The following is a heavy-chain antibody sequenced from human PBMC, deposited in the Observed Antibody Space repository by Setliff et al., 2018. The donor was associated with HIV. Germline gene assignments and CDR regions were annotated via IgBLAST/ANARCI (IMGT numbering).Heavy chain of an antibody. V-gene: IGHV1-2*02. J-gene: IGHJ4*02. CDR3: MRGREIGSRSPLELSDY. D-gene: IGHD1-26*01. Sequence: QGLEWMAWIDPKSGETNYEQEFQGRVTLTRDTSISTAYLELTSLRSDDTAIFYCMRGREIGSRSPLELSDYWGQGTLVTVSS. CDR2: IDPKSGET.